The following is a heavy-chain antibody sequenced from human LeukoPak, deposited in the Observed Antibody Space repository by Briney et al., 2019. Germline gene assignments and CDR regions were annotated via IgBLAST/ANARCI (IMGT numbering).Heavy chain of an antibody. J-gene: IGHJ4*02. V-gene: IGHV6-1*01. CDR2: TYYRSKWYS. D-gene: IGHD4-23*01. CDR1: GDSVSSNSAA. Sequence: SQTLSLTCAISGDSVSSNSAAWNWIRQSPSRGFEWLGRTYYRSKWYSDYAVSVKSRITINPDTSKNQFSLQLNSVTPEDTAVYYCAGPRDYGGNQYYFDYWGQGTLVTVSS. CDR3: AGPRDYGGNQYYFDY.